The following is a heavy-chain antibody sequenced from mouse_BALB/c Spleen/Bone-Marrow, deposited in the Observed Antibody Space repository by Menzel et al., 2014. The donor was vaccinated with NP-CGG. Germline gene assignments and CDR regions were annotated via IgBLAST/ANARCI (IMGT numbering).Heavy chain of an antibody. Sequence: QVQLQQPGPGLVAPSRRLSITCTVSGFSLTSYGLHWVRQPPGKGLEWLGVIWAGGSTNYNSALMSRLSISKDNSKSQVFLKMNSLQTDDTAMYYCARDRGGSYWGQGTLVTVSA. CDR2: IWAGGST. J-gene: IGHJ3*01. CDR1: GFSLTSYG. V-gene: IGHV2-9*02. CDR3: ARDRGGSY.